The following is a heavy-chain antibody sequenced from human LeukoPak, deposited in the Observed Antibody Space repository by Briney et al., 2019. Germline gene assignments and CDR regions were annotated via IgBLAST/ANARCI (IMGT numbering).Heavy chain of an antibody. Sequence: PGGSLSLSCVASGLTICNCELNWVRQAPGKGLVGVSYISSSGSTSYYADSVKGRFTISRNNAKNSLFLQMNSLRAEDTAVYYCARSGYSSGWHDYWGQGTLVTVSS. J-gene: IGHJ4*02. CDR1: GLTICNCE. V-gene: IGHV3-48*03. CDR2: ISSSGSTS. D-gene: IGHD6-19*01. CDR3: ARSGYSSGWHDY.